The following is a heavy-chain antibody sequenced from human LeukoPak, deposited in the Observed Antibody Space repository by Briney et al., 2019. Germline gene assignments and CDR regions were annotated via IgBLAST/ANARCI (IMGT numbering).Heavy chain of an antibody. CDR2: INPSGGST. J-gene: IGHJ4*02. Sequence: ASVKVSCKASGYTFTSYYMHWVRQAPGQGLEWMGIINPSGGSTSYAQKFQGRVTMTRDTSTSTVYMELSSLRSEDTAVYYCARVAPYYYVSSGYYELEDYWGQGTLVTVSS. CDR3: ARVAPYYYVSSGYYELEDY. V-gene: IGHV1-46*01. CDR1: GYTFTSYY. D-gene: IGHD3-22*01.